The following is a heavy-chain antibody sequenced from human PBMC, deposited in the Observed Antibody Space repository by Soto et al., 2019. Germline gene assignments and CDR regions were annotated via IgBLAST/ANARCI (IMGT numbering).Heavy chain of an antibody. V-gene: IGHV5-51*01. CDR1: GYSFTSYW. CDR2: IYPGDSDT. J-gene: IGHJ4*02. Sequence: GESLKISCKGSGYSFTSYWIGWVRQMPGKGLEWIGIIYPGDSDTRYSPSFQGQVTISADKSISTAYLQWSSLKASDTAMYYCARRPQLVAATPGFNKGVTESDYWGQGTMVTVYS. CDR3: ARRPQLVAATPGFNKGVTESDY. D-gene: IGHD2-15*01.